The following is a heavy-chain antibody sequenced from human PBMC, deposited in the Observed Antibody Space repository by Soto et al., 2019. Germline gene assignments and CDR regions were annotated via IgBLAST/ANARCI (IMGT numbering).Heavy chain of an antibody. CDR1: GFTFSSHA. Sequence: GXSLRLSCAASGFTFSSHAMSWFRQDPVNGLELVSAISGSGGSTYYADSVQGRFTISRDNSKNTLYLQMNSLRAEDTAVYYFSKDLAVTMIVVVITGDAFDIWGQGTMVTVSS. J-gene: IGHJ3*02. CDR2: ISGSGGST. CDR3: SKDLAVTMIVVVITGDAFDI. V-gene: IGHV3-23*01. D-gene: IGHD3-22*01.